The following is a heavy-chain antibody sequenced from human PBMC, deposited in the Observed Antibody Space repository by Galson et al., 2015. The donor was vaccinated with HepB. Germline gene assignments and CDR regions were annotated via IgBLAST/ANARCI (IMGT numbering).Heavy chain of an antibody. Sequence: SVKVSCKASGYTFTTYALNWVRQAPGQGLEWMGWININTGNPTYAQGFTGRFVFSLDTSVSTAYLQISSLKAEDTAVYFCARFPAYYFDYWGQGTLVTVSS. CDR1: GYTFTTYA. J-gene: IGHJ4*02. CDR2: ININTGNP. CDR3: ARFPAYYFDY. V-gene: IGHV7-4-1*02.